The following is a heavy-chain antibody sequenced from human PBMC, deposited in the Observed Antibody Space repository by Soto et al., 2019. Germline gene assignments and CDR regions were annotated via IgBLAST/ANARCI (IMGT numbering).Heavy chain of an antibody. V-gene: IGHV1-2*02. Sequence: QVLLVQSGAEVKKPGASVKVSCKSSGYTFTDFYIHWVRQAPGQGLEWVGWINPKNGGINYAQKLQGRVTMNRDTSVNTSDMDLNRLNFHYSAIYYCVRGQSVLYLDLWGRGTQVTVSS. CDR3: VRGQSVLYLDL. D-gene: IGHD1-20*01. CDR2: INPKNGGI. CDR1: GYTFTDFY. J-gene: IGHJ1*01.